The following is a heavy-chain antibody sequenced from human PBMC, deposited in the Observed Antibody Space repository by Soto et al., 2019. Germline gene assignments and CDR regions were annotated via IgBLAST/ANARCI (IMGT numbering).Heavy chain of an antibody. CDR2: IYYSGST. D-gene: IGHD6-13*01. J-gene: IGHJ5*02. CDR1: GGSISSSSYY. V-gene: IGHV4-39*01. Sequence: QLQLQESGPGLVKPSETLSLTCTVSGGSISSSSYYWGWIRQPPGKGLEWIGSIYYSGSTYYNPSLKSRVTISEDTSKNQFSLKLTSVTAADTAVYYCARQSSSWYNDNWFDPWGQGTLVTVSS. CDR3: ARQSSSWYNDNWFDP.